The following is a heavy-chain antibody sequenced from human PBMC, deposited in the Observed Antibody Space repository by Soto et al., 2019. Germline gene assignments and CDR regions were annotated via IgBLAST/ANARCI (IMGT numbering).Heavy chain of an antibody. D-gene: IGHD2-15*01. Sequence: SETLSLTCAVYGGSFSGYYWSWIRQPPGKGLEWIGEINHSGRTNYNPSLKSRVTISVGTSKNQFSLKLSPVTAADTAVYYCARGGGTYCSGGSCYETFDIWGQGTMVTVSS. CDR1: GGSFSGYY. CDR2: INHSGRT. CDR3: ARGGGTYCSGGSCYETFDI. V-gene: IGHV4-34*01. J-gene: IGHJ3*02.